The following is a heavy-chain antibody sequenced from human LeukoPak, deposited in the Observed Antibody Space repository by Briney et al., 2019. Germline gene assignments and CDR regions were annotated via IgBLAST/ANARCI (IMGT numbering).Heavy chain of an antibody. V-gene: IGHV3-23*01. J-gene: IGHJ1*01. CDR2: ISGSGGST. Sequence: GGSLRLSCAASGFTSSYYAMSWVRPAPGQGLEWVSAISGSGGSTYYADSVKGRFTISRDNSKNTLFLQMNSLRAEDTAVYYCARSRRYFQHWGQGTLVTVSS. CDR1: GFTSSYYA. CDR3: ARSRRYFQH. D-gene: IGHD1-14*01.